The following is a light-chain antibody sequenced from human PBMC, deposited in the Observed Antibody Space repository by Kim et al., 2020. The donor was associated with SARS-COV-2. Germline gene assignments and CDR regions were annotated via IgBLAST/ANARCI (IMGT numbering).Light chain of an antibody. V-gene: IGLV1-51*01. Sequence: GQKVASSCSGSSYDIDNNYVSWYQQLPGTAPKLFIYDNTERPSGIPDRFSGSKSGTSATLDITGLHTGDEADYYCGTWDTSLNTVVFGGGTKVTVL. CDR1: SYDIDNNY. CDR3: GTWDTSLNTVV. CDR2: DNT. J-gene: IGLJ2*01.